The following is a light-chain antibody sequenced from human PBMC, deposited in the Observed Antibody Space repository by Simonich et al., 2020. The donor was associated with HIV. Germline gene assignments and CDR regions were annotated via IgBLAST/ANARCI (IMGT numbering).Light chain of an antibody. CDR2: DVS. J-gene: IGLJ2*01. V-gene: IGLV2-14*01. CDR3: SSYTSSIDVV. CDR1: SSDVGGYNY. Sequence: QSALTQPASVSGSPGQSITISCTGTSSDVGGYNYFSCYQQHPGKSPKLMIYDVSKRPSGVSNRFSGSKSGNTASQTISGLQAEDEADYYCSSYTSSIDVVFGGGTKLTVL.